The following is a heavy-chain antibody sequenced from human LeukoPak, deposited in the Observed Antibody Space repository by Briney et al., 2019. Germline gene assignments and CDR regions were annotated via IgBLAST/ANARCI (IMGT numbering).Heavy chain of an antibody. J-gene: IGHJ4*02. CDR2: ISYDGSNK. D-gene: IGHD6-19*01. Sequence: GGSLRLSCAASGFTFSSYGMHWVRQAPGKGLEWVAAISYDGSNKYYADSVKGRFTISRDNSKNTLYLQMNSLRAEDTAVYYCAKDGSAVAGDFDYWGQGTLVTVSS. CDR1: GFTFSSYG. CDR3: AKDGSAVAGDFDY. V-gene: IGHV3-30*18.